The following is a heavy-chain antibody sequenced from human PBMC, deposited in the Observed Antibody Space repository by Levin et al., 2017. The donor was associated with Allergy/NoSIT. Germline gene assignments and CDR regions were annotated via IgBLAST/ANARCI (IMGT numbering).Heavy chain of an antibody. CDR1: GGSISGHH. D-gene: IGHD2-21*01. CDR3: GRDRSIKNQDGDFWYYGMDV. J-gene: IGHJ6*02. CDR2: IHYSGTT. V-gene: IGHV4-59*11. Sequence: SQTLSLPCTVPGGSISGHHWSWLRQPPGKALEWIGNIHYSGTTKYNPSLKSRFTLSVDTSKNQFSLKLSSVTAADTAVYYCGRDRSIKNQDGDFWYYGMDVWGQGTTVSVSS.